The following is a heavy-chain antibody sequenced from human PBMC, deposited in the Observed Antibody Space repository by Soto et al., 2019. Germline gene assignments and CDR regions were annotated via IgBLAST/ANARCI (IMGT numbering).Heavy chain of an antibody. CDR1: GFTFSSYW. J-gene: IGHJ5*02. CDR2: INSDGSST. V-gene: IGHV3-74*01. CDR3: ARDHSWAGFFDP. Sequence: PGGSLRLSCAASGFTFSSYWMHWVRQAPGKGLVWVSRINSDGSSTNYAGSVKGRFTISRDNAKNTLYLQMNSLRAEDTAVYYCARDHSWAGFFDPWGQGTLVTVSS. D-gene: IGHD2-15*01.